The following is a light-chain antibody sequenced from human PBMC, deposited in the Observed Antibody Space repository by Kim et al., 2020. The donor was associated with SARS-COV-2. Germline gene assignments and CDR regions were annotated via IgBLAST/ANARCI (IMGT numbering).Light chain of an antibody. CDR1: HSVSSSY. CDR3: QQYGPSPIT. V-gene: IGKV3-20*01. Sequence: SPGESALPSCRARHSVSSSYFAWYQHKPGQPPRLIIDGASSRAAGAPDRFRGGGAGTDFTLTISRLEPEDFAVYYWQQYGPSPITFGQGTRLEIK. CDR2: GAS. J-gene: IGKJ5*01.